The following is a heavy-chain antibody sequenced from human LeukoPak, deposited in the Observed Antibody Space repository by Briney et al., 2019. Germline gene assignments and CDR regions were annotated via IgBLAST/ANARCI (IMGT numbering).Heavy chain of an antibody. CDR3: ARDAGITGTTDLDY. Sequence: GGSLRLSCVASGFTFSNYWMTWVRQAPGKGLEWVANIKQDGSEKYYVDSVKGRFTISKDNAKNSLYLQMNSLTAEDTAVYYCARDAGITGTTDLDYWGQGTLVTVSS. D-gene: IGHD1-7*01. CDR1: GFTFSNYW. CDR2: IKQDGSEK. J-gene: IGHJ4*02. V-gene: IGHV3-7*01.